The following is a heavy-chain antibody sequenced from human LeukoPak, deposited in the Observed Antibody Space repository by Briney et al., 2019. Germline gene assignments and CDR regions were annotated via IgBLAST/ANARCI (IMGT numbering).Heavy chain of an antibody. J-gene: IGHJ4*02. V-gene: IGHV3-7*03. CDR1: GLTFSNYW. D-gene: IGHD3-16*01. CDR3: ARDGFGTGSN. CDR2: IKQDGSEK. Sequence: GGSLRLSCAASGLTFSNYWMDWVRQAPGKGLEWVANIKQDGSEKNYVDSVKGRFIISRDNAKNSLYLQINTLRADDTAVYYCARDGFGTGSNWGQGTLVTVSS.